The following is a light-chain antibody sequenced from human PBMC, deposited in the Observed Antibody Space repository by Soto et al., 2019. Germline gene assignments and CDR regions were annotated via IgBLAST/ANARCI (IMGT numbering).Light chain of an antibody. J-gene: IGKJ1*01. CDR1: QSVSSSY. Sequence: EIVLTQSPGTLSLSPGERATLSCRASQSVSSSYLAWYQQKPGQAPRLLIYVASSRATGIPDRFSGSGSGTDFTLTITRLGPEDFAVYYCQQYGSSPWTFGQGTKVEIK. CDR2: VAS. CDR3: QQYGSSPWT. V-gene: IGKV3-20*01.